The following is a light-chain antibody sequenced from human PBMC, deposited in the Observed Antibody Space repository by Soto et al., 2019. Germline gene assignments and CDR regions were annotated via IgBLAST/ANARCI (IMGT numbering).Light chain of an antibody. CDR3: RSYCRSSTVV. CDR1: SSDVGGYTY. CDR2: DVT. Sequence: QSALTQPASVSGSPGQSITLSCTGTSSDVGGYTYVSWYQQYPGKAPQLMIYDVTNRPSGVSNRFSDSNSNNTASLTISGHQAEDDSDYYCRSYCRSSTVVFGGGTKLTVL. V-gene: IGLV2-14*01. J-gene: IGLJ2*01.